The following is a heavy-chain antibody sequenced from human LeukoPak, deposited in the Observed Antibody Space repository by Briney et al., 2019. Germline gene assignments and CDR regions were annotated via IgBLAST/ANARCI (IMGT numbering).Heavy chain of an antibody. V-gene: IGHV3-30*18. Sequence: PGRSLRLSCAASGFTPSSFGMHWVRQAPGKGLEWVAAISSDVSNEYYADSVKGRFTISRDNSKNTVYLQMNSLRAEDTAVYYCAKPYGSGSYYISHEYYFDHWGQGTLVTVSS. J-gene: IGHJ4*02. CDR1: GFTPSSFG. CDR3: AKPYGSGSYYISHEYYFDH. D-gene: IGHD3-10*01. CDR2: ISSDVSNE.